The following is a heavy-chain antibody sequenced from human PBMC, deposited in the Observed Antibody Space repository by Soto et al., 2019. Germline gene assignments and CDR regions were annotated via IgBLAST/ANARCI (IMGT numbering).Heavy chain of an antibody. J-gene: IGHJ4*02. Sequence: SESLSLTCAVSGYSISSGYYWGWIRQPPGKGLEWIGSIYHSGSTYYNPSLKSRVTISVDTSKNQFSLKLSSVTAADTAVYYCARTIAVAGSLYFDYWGQGTLVTVSS. CDR3: ARTIAVAGSLYFDY. CDR2: IYHSGST. D-gene: IGHD6-19*01. CDR1: GYSISSGYY. V-gene: IGHV4-38-2*01.